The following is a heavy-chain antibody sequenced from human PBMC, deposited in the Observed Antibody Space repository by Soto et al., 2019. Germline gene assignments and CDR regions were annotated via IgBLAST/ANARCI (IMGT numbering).Heavy chain of an antibody. J-gene: IGHJ4*02. CDR1: GGSISSYY. D-gene: IGHD3-9*01. V-gene: IGHV4-59*08. CDR2: IYYSGST. CDR3: ARLDLKRIEEDPSPLDY. Sequence: SETLSLTCTVSGGSISSYYWSWIRQPPGKGLEWIGYIYYSGSTNYNPSLKSRVTISVDTSKNQFSLKLSSVTAADTAVYYCARLDLKRIEEDPSPLDYRGQRTLVTVSS.